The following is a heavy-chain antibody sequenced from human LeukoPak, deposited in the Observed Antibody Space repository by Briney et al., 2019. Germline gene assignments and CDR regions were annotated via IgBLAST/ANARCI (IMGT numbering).Heavy chain of an antibody. D-gene: IGHD2-15*01. V-gene: IGHV3-30*03. CDR2: ISYDGSNK. CDR1: GFAFSDSW. J-gene: IGHJ4*02. Sequence: GGSLRLSCAASGFAFSDSWMTWIRQAPGKGLEWVAVISYDGSNKYYADSVKGRFTISRDNSKNTLYLQMNSLRAEDTAVYYCARAKGGSCYSGFDYWGQGTLVTVSS. CDR3: ARAKGGSCYSGFDY.